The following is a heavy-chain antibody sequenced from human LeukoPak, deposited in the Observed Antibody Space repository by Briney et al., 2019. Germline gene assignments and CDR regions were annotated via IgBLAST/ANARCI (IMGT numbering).Heavy chain of an antibody. J-gene: IGHJ5*02. CDR3: ARDSGYDLPGPNWFDP. Sequence: PSQTLSLTCTVSGGSISSGDYYWSWIRQPPGKGLEWIGYIYYSGSTYYNPSLKSRVIISVDTSKNQFSLKLSSVTAADTAVYYCARDSGYDLPGPNWFDPWGQGTLVTVSS. CDR2: IYYSGST. V-gene: IGHV4-30-4*01. CDR1: GGSISSGDYY. D-gene: IGHD5-12*01.